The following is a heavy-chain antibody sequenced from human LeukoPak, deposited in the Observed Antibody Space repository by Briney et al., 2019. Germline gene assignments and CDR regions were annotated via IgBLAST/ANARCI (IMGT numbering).Heavy chain of an antibody. J-gene: IGHJ6*03. V-gene: IGHV1-2*06. D-gene: IGHD6-19*01. CDR3: ARDWGDSSGLRAVYYYYYYMDV. Sequence: ASVKVSCKASGYTFTGYYMHWVRQAPGQGLEWMGRINPNSGGTNYAQEFQGRVTMTRDTSISTAYMELSRLRSDDTAVYYCARDWGDSSGLRAVYYYYYYMDVWGKGTTVTVSS. CDR2: INPNSGGT. CDR1: GYTFTGYY.